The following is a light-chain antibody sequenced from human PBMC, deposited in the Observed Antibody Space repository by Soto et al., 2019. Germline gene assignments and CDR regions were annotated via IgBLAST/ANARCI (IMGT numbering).Light chain of an antibody. CDR2: DVR. J-gene: IGLJ1*01. V-gene: IGLV2-14*01. CDR3: SSYTTVSTYV. CDR1: SGDVGGYNY. Sequence: QSALTQPASVSGSPGQSITISCTGTSGDVGGYNYVSWYQQHPGKAPKLMIYDVRNRPSGLSNRFSGSKSVNTASLTISGLQAEDEADYYCSSYTTVSTYVFGTGTKLTVL.